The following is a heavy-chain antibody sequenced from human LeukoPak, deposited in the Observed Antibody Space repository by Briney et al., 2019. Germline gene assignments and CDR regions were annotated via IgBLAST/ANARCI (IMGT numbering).Heavy chain of an antibody. CDR2: IIPIFGTA. Sequence: SVKVSCKASGGTFSSYAISWVRQAPGQGLEWMGGIIPIFGTANYAQKFQGRVTITADESTSTAYMELSSLRSEDTAVYYCARGGKVVVPAAYFDLWGRGTLVTVSS. J-gene: IGHJ2*01. CDR3: ARGGKVVVPAAYFDL. V-gene: IGHV1-69*13. CDR1: GGTFSSYA. D-gene: IGHD2-2*01.